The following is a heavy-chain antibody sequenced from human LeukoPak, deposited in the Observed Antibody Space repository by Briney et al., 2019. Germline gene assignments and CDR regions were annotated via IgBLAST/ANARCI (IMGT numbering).Heavy chain of an antibody. CDR3: ASLSWEPHAHAFDI. Sequence: PGGSLRLSCVASGFTFSSYGMHWVRQAPGKGLEWVAVISYDGSNKYYADSVKGRFTISRDNSKNTLYLQMNSLRAEDTAVYYCASLSWEPHAHAFDIWGQGTMVTVSS. CDR2: ISYDGSNK. V-gene: IGHV3-30*03. J-gene: IGHJ3*02. CDR1: GFTFSSYG. D-gene: IGHD1-26*01.